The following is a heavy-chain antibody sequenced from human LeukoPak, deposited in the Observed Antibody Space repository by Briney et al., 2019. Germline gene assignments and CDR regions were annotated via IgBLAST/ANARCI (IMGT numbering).Heavy chain of an antibody. J-gene: IGHJ4*02. V-gene: IGHV3-9*01. D-gene: IGHD2-2*02. CDR1: GFTFDDYA. CDR3: AKGRQLLNPLDY. CDR2: ISWNSGSI. Sequence: GRSLRLSCAASGFTFDDYAMHWVRQAPGKGLEWVSGISWNSGSIGYADSVKGRFTISRDNAKNSLYLQMNSLRAEDTALYYCAKGRQLLNPLDYWGQGTLVTVSS.